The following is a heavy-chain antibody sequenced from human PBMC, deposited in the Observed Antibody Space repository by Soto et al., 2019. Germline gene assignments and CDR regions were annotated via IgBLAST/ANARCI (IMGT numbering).Heavy chain of an antibody. D-gene: IGHD4-17*01. Sequence: QLRLQESGPRLLRPSATLSLTCAVSGGSVNSDNFSWGWVRQPPGKGPEWVATIHNGGAANYNPSLRGRLSISMDTSRNEISMQLTSVTAADTSLYYSVRLPPSVTPGRNFYFYMDVWGKGTTVTVSS. CDR2: IHNGGAA. V-gene: IGHV4-39*01. CDR1: GGSVNSDNFS. CDR3: VRLPPSVTPGRNFYFYMDV. J-gene: IGHJ6*03.